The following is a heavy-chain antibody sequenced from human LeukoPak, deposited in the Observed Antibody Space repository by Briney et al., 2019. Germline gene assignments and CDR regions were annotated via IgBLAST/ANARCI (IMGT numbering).Heavy chain of an antibody. J-gene: IGHJ3*02. D-gene: IGHD3-10*01. V-gene: IGHV3-7*03. CDR2: IQEDGSDK. Sequence: GGSLRLSCAASGFTLSRYWMSWVRQAAGQGLEGGAEIQEDGSDKYYVDSVKGRFTISRDNAKNSLYLHLNSLTAEDTAMYYCARDWVAGVPFDAFDIWGQGTMVSVSS. CDR1: GFTLSRYW. CDR3: ARDWVAGVPFDAFDI.